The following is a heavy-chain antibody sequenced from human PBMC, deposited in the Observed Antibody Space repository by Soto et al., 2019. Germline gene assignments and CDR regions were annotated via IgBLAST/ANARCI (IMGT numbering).Heavy chain of an antibody. D-gene: IGHD3-10*01. CDR3: AGAPPPRRSGGSFDY. V-gene: IGHV4-4*02. J-gene: IGHJ4*02. CDR1: GGSISSSNW. Sequence: KSSETLSLTCAVSGGSISSSNWWSWVRQPPGKGLEWIGEIYHSGSTNYNPSLKSRVTISVDKSKNQFSLKLSSVTAADTAVYYCAGAPPPRRSGGSFDYWGQGTLVTVSS. CDR2: IYHSGST.